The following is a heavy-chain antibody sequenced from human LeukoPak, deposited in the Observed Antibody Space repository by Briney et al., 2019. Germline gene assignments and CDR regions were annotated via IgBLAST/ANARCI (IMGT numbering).Heavy chain of an antibody. CDR2: ISSSSSYI. V-gene: IGHV3-21*01. D-gene: IGHD2-21*02. J-gene: IGHJ5*02. CDR1: GFTFSSYS. Sequence: PGGALRLSCAASGFTFSSYSMNWVRQAPGKGLEGVSSISSSSSYIYYADSVKGRFTISRDNAKNSLYLQMNSLRAEDTAVYYCAREAYCGGDCSEFDPWGQGTLVTVSS. CDR3: AREAYCGGDCSEFDP.